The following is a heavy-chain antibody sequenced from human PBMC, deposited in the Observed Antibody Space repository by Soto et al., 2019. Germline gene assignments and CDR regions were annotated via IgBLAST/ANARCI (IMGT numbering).Heavy chain of an antibody. Sequence: QVQLVESGGAVVQPGRSLRLSCAASGFTFSAYAMHWVRQAPGKGLEWVAVISFNGTNEYYTDSVKGRFRISRDHSTNMLYLQMNSLRTEDTAEYYCARDRGSGYCTSGICYLGLDYWGQGILVTVSS. CDR2: ISFNGTNE. V-gene: IGHV3-30-3*01. CDR1: GFTFSAYA. CDR3: ARDRGSGYCTSGICYLGLDY. D-gene: IGHD2-8*01. J-gene: IGHJ4*02.